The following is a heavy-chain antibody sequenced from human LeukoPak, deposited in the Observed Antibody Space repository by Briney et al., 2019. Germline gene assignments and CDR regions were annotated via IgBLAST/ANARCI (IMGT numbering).Heavy chain of an antibody. J-gene: IGHJ4*02. CDR3: WGGDNMDFDY. V-gene: IGHV3-30*03. CDR1: GFTLSSYG. D-gene: IGHD3-16*01. Sequence: GGSLRLSCAASGFTLSSYGMHWVRQAPGKGLEWVAVISYDGSNKYYADSVKGRFTISRDNSKNTLYLQMNSLRAEDTAVYYCWGGDNMDFDYWGQGTLVTVSS. CDR2: ISYDGSNK.